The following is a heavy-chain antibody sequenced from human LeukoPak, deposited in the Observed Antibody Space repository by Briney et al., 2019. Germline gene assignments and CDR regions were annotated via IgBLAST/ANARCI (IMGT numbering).Heavy chain of an antibody. D-gene: IGHD3-22*01. CDR2: IHHSGST. V-gene: IGHV4-4*02. Sequence: SETLSLTCTVSGGSISSSHRWTWVRPPPGKGLEWIGEIHHSGSTKDSPSLRSRVTISVDRSKNQFSLKLSSVTAADTAVYYCARSYDSSGSGFDYWGQGTLVTVSS. CDR1: GGSISSSHR. CDR3: ARSYDSSGSGFDY. J-gene: IGHJ4*02.